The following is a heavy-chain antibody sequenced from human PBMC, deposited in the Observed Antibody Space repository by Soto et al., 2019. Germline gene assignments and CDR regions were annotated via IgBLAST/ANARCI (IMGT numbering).Heavy chain of an antibody. D-gene: IGHD2-15*01. CDR2: IYYSGST. CDR1: GCSISSGGYY. CDR3: ARDFGYGGNWLGY. Sequence: PSETLSLTCTFSGCSISSGGYYWSWIRQHPGKGLEWIGYIYYSGSTYYNPSLKSRVTISVDTSKNQFSLKLSSVTAADTAVYYCARDFGYGGNWLGYWGQGTLVTVSS. V-gene: IGHV4-31*03. J-gene: IGHJ4*02.